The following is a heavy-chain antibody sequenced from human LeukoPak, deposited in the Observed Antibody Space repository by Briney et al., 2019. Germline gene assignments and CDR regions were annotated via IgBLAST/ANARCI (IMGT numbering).Heavy chain of an antibody. Sequence: PQGSLTLSCAASGLTLSSYSMNWVRQAPGKGLEWVSYISNSTNTIYYADSERGRFTISRDNAKNSLYLQMNSLRDEDTAVYYCARDVSVGPNACYFDYWGQGTLVTVSS. CDR3: ARDVSVGPNACYFDY. D-gene: IGHD1-26*01. CDR1: GLTLSSYS. J-gene: IGHJ4*02. V-gene: IGHV3-48*02. CDR2: ISNSTNTI.